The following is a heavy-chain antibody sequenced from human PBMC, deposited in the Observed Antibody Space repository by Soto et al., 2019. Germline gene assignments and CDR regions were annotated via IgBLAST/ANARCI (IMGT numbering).Heavy chain of an antibody. Sequence: SVKVTCKDSGYTYTSYARHWVRQAPGQRLEWMGWINAGNGNTKYSQKFQGRVTITRDTSASTAYMELSSLRSEDTAVYYCAREYSSDFDYWGQGTLVTVSS. CDR1: GYTYTSYA. D-gene: IGHD2-21*01. CDR2: INAGNGNT. CDR3: AREYSSDFDY. J-gene: IGHJ4*02. V-gene: IGHV1-3*01.